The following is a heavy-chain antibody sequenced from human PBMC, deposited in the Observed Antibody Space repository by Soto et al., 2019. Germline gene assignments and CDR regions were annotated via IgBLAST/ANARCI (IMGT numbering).Heavy chain of an antibody. CDR2: INAGSGNT. D-gene: IGHD3-9*01. Sequence: ASVKVSCKASGYTFTSYAMHWVRQAPGQRLEWMGWINAGSGNTKYSQKFQGRVTITRDTSTSTAYMELSSLRSDDTAVYYCARGGSGVFYDILTGYYTPPLYRPEYNWFDPWGQGTLVTVSS. CDR3: ARGGSGVFYDILTGYYTPPLYRPEYNWFDP. CDR1: GYTFTSYA. V-gene: IGHV1-3*01. J-gene: IGHJ5*02.